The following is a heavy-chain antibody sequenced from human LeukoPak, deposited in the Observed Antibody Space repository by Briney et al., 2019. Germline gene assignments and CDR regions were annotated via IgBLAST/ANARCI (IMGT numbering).Heavy chain of an antibody. Sequence: ASVKVSCKASGYTFTGYYVHWVRQAPGQGLEWSGWINPNSGGTNYAQKFQGRVTMTRDTSISTAYMELNSLKSDDTAVYYCTRDNSCSSSSCGNSYMDVWGKGTTVTVAS. CDR1: GYTFTGYY. D-gene: IGHD2-2*01. V-gene: IGHV1-2*02. CDR3: TRDNSCSSSSCGNSYMDV. J-gene: IGHJ6*03. CDR2: INPNSGGT.